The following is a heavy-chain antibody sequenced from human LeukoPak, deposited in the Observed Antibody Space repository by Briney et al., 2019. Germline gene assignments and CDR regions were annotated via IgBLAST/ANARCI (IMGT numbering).Heavy chain of an antibody. CDR1: GGSINPYY. V-gene: IGHV4-34*01. CDR2: INHSGST. Sequence: PSETLSLTCTVSGGSINPYYWNWIRQPPGKGLEWIGEINHSGSTNYNPSLKSRVTISVDTSKNQFSLKLSSVTAADTAVYYCARGGDIVVVVAATGAFDIWGQGTMVTVSS. D-gene: IGHD2-15*01. CDR3: ARGGDIVVVVAATGAFDI. J-gene: IGHJ3*02.